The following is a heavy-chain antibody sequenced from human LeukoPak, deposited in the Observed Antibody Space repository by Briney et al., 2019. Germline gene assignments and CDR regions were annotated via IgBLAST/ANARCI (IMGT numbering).Heavy chain of an antibody. Sequence: SETLSLTCTVSGGSISSGGYYWSWIRQHPGKGLEWIGYIYYSGSTYHNPSLKSRVTISVDTSKNQFSLKLSSVTAADTAVYYCARGWQQLLPDYWGQGTLVTVSS. CDR3: ARGWQQLLPDY. D-gene: IGHD6-13*01. CDR2: IYYSGST. J-gene: IGHJ4*02. CDR1: GGSISSGGYY. V-gene: IGHV4-31*03.